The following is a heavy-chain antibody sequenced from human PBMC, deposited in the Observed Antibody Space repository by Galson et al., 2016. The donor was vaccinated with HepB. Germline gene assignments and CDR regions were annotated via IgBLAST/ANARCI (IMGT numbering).Heavy chain of an antibody. V-gene: IGHV3-30*18. Sequence: SLRLSCAAPGFTFSNYGMHWVRQAPGKGLEWVAVISYEGSNRFYADSVKGRFTISRDNPTSTLYLQINDARTEDTAVYYCANGNFDYWGQGTLVTVSS. D-gene: IGHD1-14*01. J-gene: IGHJ4*02. CDR3: ANGNFDY. CDR1: GFTFSNYG. CDR2: ISYEGSNR.